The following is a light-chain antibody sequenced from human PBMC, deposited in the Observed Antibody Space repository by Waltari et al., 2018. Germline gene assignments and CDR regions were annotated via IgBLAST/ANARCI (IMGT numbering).Light chain of an antibody. J-gene: IGKJ2*01. CDR3: QQYQSSLYT. Sequence: EIVLKQSPGPLSLSPGERATLSCRASQSVSNNYLAWYQQRPGQAPRILIYGATSRATGIPDRFSGSRSGTDFTLTISRLEPEDFAVYYCQQYQSSLYTFGQGTKVEI. CDR2: GAT. CDR1: QSVSNNY. V-gene: IGKV3-20*01.